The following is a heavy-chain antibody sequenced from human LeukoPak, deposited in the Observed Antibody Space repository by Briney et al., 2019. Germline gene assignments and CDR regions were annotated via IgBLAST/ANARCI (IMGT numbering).Heavy chain of an antibody. J-gene: IGHJ4*02. V-gene: IGHV4-38-2*01. CDR1: GYSISSGYY. CDR2: IYHSGST. D-gene: IGHD5-18*01. Sequence: SETLSLTCAVSGYSISSGYYWGWIRPPPGKGLEWIGSIYHSGSTYYNPSVKSRVTISVDPSKNQFSLKLSSVTAADTAVYYCARVGYSYGYFDYWGQGTLVTVSS. CDR3: ARVGYSYGYFDY.